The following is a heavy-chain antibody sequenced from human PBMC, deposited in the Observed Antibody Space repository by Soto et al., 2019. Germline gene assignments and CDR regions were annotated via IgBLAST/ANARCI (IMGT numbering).Heavy chain of an antibody. CDR3: ARTPGIAPLYYAMHX. V-gene: IGHV3-21*01. Sequence: GGSLRLSWAASGFTFSSYSMNWVRQAPGKGLEWVSSISSSSSYICYADSVKGRFTISRDNAKNSLYLQMNSLRAEETAVYYCARTPGIAPLYYAMHXWGQGSRVT. CDR1: GFTFSSYS. CDR2: ISSSSSYI. J-gene: IGHJ6*02. D-gene: IGHD6-13*01.